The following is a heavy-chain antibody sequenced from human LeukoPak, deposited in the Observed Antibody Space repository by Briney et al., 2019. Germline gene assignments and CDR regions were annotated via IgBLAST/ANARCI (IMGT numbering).Heavy chain of an antibody. D-gene: IGHD5-24*01. CDR3: ARGGDGYNYLFDY. Sequence: SVKVSCKASGGTFSSCTISWVRQAPGQGLEWMGRIIPILGIANYAQKFQGRVTITADKSTSTAYMELSSLRSEDTAVYYCARGGDGYNYLFDYWGQGTLVTVSS. CDR2: IIPILGIA. J-gene: IGHJ4*02. V-gene: IGHV1-69*02. CDR1: GGTFSSCT.